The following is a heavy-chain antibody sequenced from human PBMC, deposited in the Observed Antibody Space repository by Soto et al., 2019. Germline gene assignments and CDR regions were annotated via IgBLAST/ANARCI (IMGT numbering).Heavy chain of an antibody. V-gene: IGHV4-59*01. Sequence: QVQLQESGPGLVKPSETLSLTCTVSGGSISSYYWSWIRQPPGKGLEWIGYIYYSGSTNYNPSLKSRVTISVDTSKNQFSLKLSSVTAADTAVYYCARDNGSSSPGAMFDPWGQGTLVTVSS. CDR2: IYYSGST. D-gene: IGHD6-13*01. CDR1: GGSISSYY. J-gene: IGHJ5*02. CDR3: ARDNGSSSPGAMFDP.